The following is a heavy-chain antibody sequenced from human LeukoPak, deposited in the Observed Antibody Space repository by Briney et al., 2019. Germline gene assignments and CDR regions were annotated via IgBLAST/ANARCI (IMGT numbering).Heavy chain of an antibody. CDR3: ARDKAYSGYDDGYWFDP. J-gene: IGHJ5*02. CDR2: IIPIFGTA. CDR1: GGTFSSYA. D-gene: IGHD5-12*01. V-gene: IGHV1-69*06. Sequence: SVKVSCKASGGTFSSYAISWVRQAPGQGLEWMGGIIPIFGTANYAQKFQGRVTITADKSTSTAYMELSSLRSEDTAVYYCARDKAYSGYDDGYWFDPWGQGTLVTVSS.